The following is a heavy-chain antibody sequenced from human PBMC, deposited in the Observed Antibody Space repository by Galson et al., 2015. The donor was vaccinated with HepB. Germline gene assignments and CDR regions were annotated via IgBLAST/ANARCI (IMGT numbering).Heavy chain of an antibody. CDR3: ARDQVFLTGYYSDYYYYYYMDV. Sequence: SVKVSCKASGYTFTGYYMHWVRQAPGQGLEWMGRINPNSGGTNYAQKFQGRVTMTRDTSISTAYMELSRLRSDDTAVYYCARDQVFLTGYYSDYYYYYYMDVWGKGTTVTVSS. V-gene: IGHV1-2*06. CDR2: INPNSGGT. D-gene: IGHD3-9*01. J-gene: IGHJ6*03. CDR1: GYTFTGYY.